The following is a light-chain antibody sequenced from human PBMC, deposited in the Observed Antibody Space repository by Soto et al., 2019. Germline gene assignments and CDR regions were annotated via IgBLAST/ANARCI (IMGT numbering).Light chain of an antibody. Sequence: QSVLTQPRSVSGSPGQSVTISCTGTSSNVGGYNYVSWYQQHPGKAPKLMIYDVSKRPSGVPDRFSGSKSGNTASLTISGIQAEDEADYYCCSYAGSYTYVFATGTKVTVL. J-gene: IGLJ1*01. CDR3: CSYAGSYTYV. V-gene: IGLV2-11*01. CDR1: SSNVGGYNY. CDR2: DVS.